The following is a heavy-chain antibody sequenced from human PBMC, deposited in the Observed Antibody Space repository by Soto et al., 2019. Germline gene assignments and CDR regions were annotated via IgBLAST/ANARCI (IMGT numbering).Heavy chain of an antibody. Sequence: LSLTCAVYGGSFSGYYWSWIRQPPGKGLEWIGEINHSGSTNYNPSLKSRVTISVDTSKNQFSLKLSSVTAADTAVYYCARDEDGYNHYDYWGQGTLVTVSS. J-gene: IGHJ4*02. CDR2: INHSGST. D-gene: IGHD5-12*01. CDR1: GGSFSGYY. CDR3: ARDEDGYNHYDY. V-gene: IGHV4-34*01.